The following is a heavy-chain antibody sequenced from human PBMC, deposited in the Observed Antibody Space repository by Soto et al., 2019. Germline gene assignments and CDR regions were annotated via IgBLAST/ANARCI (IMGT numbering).Heavy chain of an antibody. CDR3: ARDSGTTGTGGMFDY. V-gene: IGHV4-59*01. CDR2: IYYSGNP. CDR1: DVSIINYY. Sequence: QVQLQESGPGLVKPSETLSLTCTVSDVSIINYYWSWIRQPPGKGLEWIGYIYYSGNPNYNPSLKSPVTMSVDTSKNQLSLKLSSLTAADTAVYYCARDSGTTGTGGMFDYWGQGTLVTVSS. J-gene: IGHJ4*02. D-gene: IGHD1-1*01.